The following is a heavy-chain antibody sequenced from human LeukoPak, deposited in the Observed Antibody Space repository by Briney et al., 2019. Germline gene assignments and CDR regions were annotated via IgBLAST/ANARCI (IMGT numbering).Heavy chain of an antibody. CDR2: INPNSGGT. CDR1: GYTFTGYY. V-gene: IGHV1-2*02. CDR3: ARRARGVPAVAYNWFDP. J-gene: IGHJ5*02. D-gene: IGHD2-2*01. Sequence: ASVKVSCKASGYTFTGYYMHWVRQAPGQGLEWMGWINPNSGGTNYAQKFQGRVTMTRDTSISTAYMELGRLRSDDTAVYYCARRARGVPAVAYNWFDPWGQGTLVTVSS.